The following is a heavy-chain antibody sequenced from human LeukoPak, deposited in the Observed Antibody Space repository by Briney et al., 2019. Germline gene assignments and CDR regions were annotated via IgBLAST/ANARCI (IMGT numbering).Heavy chain of an antibody. Sequence: GGSLRLSCAASGFTSSSYSMNWVRQAPGEGLEWVSSISSSSSYIYYADSVKGRFTISRDNAKNSLYLQMNSLRAEDTAVYYCARDIAVAGFDYWGQGTLVTVSS. V-gene: IGHV3-21*01. CDR2: ISSSSSYI. CDR1: GFTSSSYS. J-gene: IGHJ4*02. CDR3: ARDIAVAGFDY. D-gene: IGHD6-19*01.